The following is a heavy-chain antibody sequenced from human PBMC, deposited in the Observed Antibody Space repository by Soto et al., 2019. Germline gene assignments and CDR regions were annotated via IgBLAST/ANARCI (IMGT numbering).Heavy chain of an antibody. CDR2: INPNSGGP. J-gene: IGHJ6*02. CDR1: GYTFTGYY. D-gene: IGHD1-26*01. V-gene: IGHV1-2*02. CDR3: ARGGDILGASYYYYYYGTDV. Sequence: VASVKVSCQASGYTFTGYYMHWVRQAPGQGLEWMGWINPNSGGPNYAQKFQGRVTMTRDTSISTAYMELSRLRSDDTAVSYCARGGDILGASYYYYYYGTDVWGQGTTVTVSS.